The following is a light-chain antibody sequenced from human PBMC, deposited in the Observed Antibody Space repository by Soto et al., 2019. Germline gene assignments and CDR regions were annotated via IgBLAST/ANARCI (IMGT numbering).Light chain of an antibody. J-gene: IGKJ1*01. CDR3: QEYGTSRT. CDR1: QSVSGTY. Sequence: ELVLTQSPGTLSLSPGERATLSCRASQSVSGTYLAWYQQRPGQAPRLLIYGASSRATGIADRFSGSGSGTNFTLTISRLEPDDYAVYYCQEYGTSRTFGQGTKVEIK. CDR2: GAS. V-gene: IGKV3-20*01.